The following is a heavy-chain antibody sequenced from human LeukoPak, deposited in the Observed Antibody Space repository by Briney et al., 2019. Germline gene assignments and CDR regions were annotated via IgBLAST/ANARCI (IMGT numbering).Heavy chain of an antibody. Sequence: GASVKVSCKASGYTFTSYYMHWVRQAPGQGLEWMGIINPSGGSTSYAQKFQGRVTMTRDTSTGTVYMELSSLRSEDTAVYYCARPAIAAAGKGAFDIWGQGTMVTVSS. V-gene: IGHV1-46*01. CDR2: INPSGGST. CDR1: GYTFTSYY. CDR3: ARPAIAAAGKGAFDI. D-gene: IGHD6-13*01. J-gene: IGHJ3*02.